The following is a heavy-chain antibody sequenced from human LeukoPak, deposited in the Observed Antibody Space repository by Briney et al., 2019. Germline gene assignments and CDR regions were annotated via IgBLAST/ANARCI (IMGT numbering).Heavy chain of an antibody. J-gene: IGHJ5*02. V-gene: IGHV4-61*02. Sequence: PSQTLSLTCTVSDGSISSGSYYWSWIRQPAGKGLEWIGRIYTSGSTNYNPPLKSRVTISVDTSKNQFSLKLSSVTAADTAVYYCARGAAAALTSENWFDPWGQGTLVTVSS. CDR1: DGSISSGSYY. CDR3: ARGAAAALTSENWFDP. CDR2: IYTSGST. D-gene: IGHD6-13*01.